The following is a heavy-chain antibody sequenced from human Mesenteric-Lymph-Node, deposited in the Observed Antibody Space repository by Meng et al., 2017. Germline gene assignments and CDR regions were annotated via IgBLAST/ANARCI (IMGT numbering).Heavy chain of an antibody. J-gene: IGHJ4*02. V-gene: IGHV6-1*01. CDR3: ARGNHGVYVAKFEY. D-gene: IGHD2-8*01. CDR2: TYYRSKWYN. Sequence: SQTRSLTGAISGDSVTSNSAAWNWIRQSPSRGLEWLGRTYYRSKWYNDYAVSVKSRITINPDTSKNQFSLQLTSVTPEDTAVYFCARGNHGVYVAKFEYWGQGTLVTVSS. CDR1: GDSVTSNSAA.